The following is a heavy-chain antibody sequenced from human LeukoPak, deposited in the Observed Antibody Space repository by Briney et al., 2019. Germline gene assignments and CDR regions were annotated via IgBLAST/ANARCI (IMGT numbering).Heavy chain of an antibody. CDR2: AYNSGST. CDR1: GGSMSSGGYS. J-gene: IGHJ6*03. CDR3: ARVTATVLTYYYHMDV. Sequence: PSQTLSLTCDVSGGSMSSGGYSWSWIRQPPGKGLEWIGYAYNSGSTYYSPSLKSRVAISVDTSKNQFSLRLTSVTAADTAIYYCARVTATVLTYYYHMDVWGKGTTVTVSS. D-gene: IGHD1-26*01. V-gene: IGHV4-30-4*07.